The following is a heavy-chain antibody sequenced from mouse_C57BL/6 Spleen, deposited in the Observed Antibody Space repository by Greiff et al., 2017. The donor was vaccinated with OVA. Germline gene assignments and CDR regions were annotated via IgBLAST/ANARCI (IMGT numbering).Heavy chain of an antibody. D-gene: IGHD2-4*01. V-gene: IGHV5-17*01. CDR3: ARKGLRRFPAWFAY. J-gene: IGHJ3*01. Sequence: EVHLVESGGGLVKPGGSLKLSCAASGFTFSDYGMHWVRQAPEKGLEWVAYISSGSSTIYYADTVKGRFTISRDNAKNTLFLQMTRLRSEETAMYYCARKGLRRFPAWFAYWGQGTLVTVSA. CDR2: ISSGSSTI. CDR1: GFTFSDYG.